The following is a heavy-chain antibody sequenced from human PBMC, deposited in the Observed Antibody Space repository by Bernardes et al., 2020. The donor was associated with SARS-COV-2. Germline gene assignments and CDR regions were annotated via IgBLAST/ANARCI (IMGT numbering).Heavy chain of an antibody. CDR3: ARGHDSSGYYPNRGGYYYGMDV. CDR1: GFTVSNDF. V-gene: IGHV3-53*01. Sequence: GGSLRLSCAASGFTVSNDFINWVRQAPGKGLEWVSGIYSGTDIYYADSVKGRFTISRDNAKNSLYLEMNSLTAEDTAVYYCARGHDSSGYYPNRGGYYYGMDVWGQGTTVTVSS. D-gene: IGHD3-22*01. J-gene: IGHJ6*02. CDR2: IYSGTDI.